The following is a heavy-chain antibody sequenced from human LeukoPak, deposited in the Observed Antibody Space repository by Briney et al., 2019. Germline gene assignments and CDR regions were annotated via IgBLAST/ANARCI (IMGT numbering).Heavy chain of an antibody. CDR1: GFTFDDYG. Sequence: PGGSLRLSCAASGFTFDDYGMSWVRQAPGKGLEWVSGINWNGGSTGYADSVKGRFTISRDNAKNSLYLQMNSLRAEDTALYHCARDFPFPTNSGSPHLGAFDIGGQGTMVTVSS. J-gene: IGHJ3*02. V-gene: IGHV3-20*01. CDR3: ARDFPFPTNSGSPHLGAFDI. D-gene: IGHD1-26*01. CDR2: INWNGGST.